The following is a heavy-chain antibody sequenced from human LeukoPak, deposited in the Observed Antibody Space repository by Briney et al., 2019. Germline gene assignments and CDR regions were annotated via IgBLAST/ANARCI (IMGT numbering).Heavy chain of an antibody. CDR2: IIPIFGTA. CDR1: GGTFSSYA. CDR3: ARETYYYDSSGYYFDY. V-gene: IGHV1-69*05. D-gene: IGHD3-22*01. J-gene: IGHJ4*02. Sequence: GASVKVSCKASGGTFSSYAISWVRQAPGQGLEWMGGIIPIFGTANYAQKFQGRVTITTDESTSTAYMELSSLRSEDTDVYYCARETYYYDSSGYYFDYWGQGTLVTVSS.